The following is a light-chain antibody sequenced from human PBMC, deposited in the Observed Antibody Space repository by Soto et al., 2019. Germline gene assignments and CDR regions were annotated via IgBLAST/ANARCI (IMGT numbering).Light chain of an antibody. CDR3: QQYGSSPIT. J-gene: IGKJ5*01. V-gene: IGKV3-20*01. CDR1: QSVGSN. Sequence: ERVMTQSPATLSVSPGERATLSRRASQSVGSNLAWYQQKPGQAPRLLIYGASSRATGIPDRFSGSGSGTDFTLTISRLEPEDFAVYYCQQYGSSPITFGQGTRLEI. CDR2: GAS.